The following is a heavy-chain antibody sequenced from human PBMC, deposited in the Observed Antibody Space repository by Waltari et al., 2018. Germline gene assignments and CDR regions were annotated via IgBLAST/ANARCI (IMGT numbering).Heavy chain of an antibody. CDR3: AKADTMIVVVITLLFDY. Sequence: EVQLLESGGGLVQPGGSLRLSCAASGFTFSSYAMSWVRQAPGKGLEWVSAISGSSGSTYYADSVKGRFTISSDNSKNTLYLQMNSLRAEDTAVYYCAKADTMIVVVITLLFDYWGQGTLVTVSS. CDR1: GFTFSSYA. CDR2: ISGSSGST. D-gene: IGHD3-22*01. J-gene: IGHJ4*02. V-gene: IGHV3-23*01.